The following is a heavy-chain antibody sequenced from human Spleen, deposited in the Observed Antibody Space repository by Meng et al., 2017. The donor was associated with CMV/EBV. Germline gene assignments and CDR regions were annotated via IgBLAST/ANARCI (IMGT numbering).Heavy chain of an antibody. CDR1: GYTFTSYD. Sequence: ASVKVSCKTSGYTFTSYDINWVRQATGQGLEWMGWMNPNSGSTGYAQKFQGRVTMTRNTSISTAYMELSSLRSADTAVYYCARSYSSNWIFAFDPWGQGTLVTVSS. D-gene: IGHD6-13*01. CDR3: ARSYSSNWIFAFDP. J-gene: IGHJ5*02. V-gene: IGHV1-8*01. CDR2: MNPNSGST.